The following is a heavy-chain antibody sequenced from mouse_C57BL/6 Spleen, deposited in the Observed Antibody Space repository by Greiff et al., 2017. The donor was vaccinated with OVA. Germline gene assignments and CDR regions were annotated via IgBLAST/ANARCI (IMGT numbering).Heavy chain of an antibody. CDR2: IDPETGGT. CDR3: TRPYYGSSHWYFDV. CDR1: GYTFTDYE. J-gene: IGHJ1*03. Sequence: SGAELVRPGASVTLSCKASGYTFTDYEMHWVKQTPVHGLEWIGAIDPETGGTAYNQKFKGKAILTADKSSSTAYMELRSLTSEDSAVYYCTRPYYGSSHWYFDVWGTGTTVTVSS. V-gene: IGHV1-15*01. D-gene: IGHD1-1*01.